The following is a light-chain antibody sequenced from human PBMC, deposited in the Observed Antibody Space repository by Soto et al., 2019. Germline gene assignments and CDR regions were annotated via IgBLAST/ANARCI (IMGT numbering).Light chain of an antibody. J-gene: IGLJ1*01. CDR2: DVS. V-gene: IGLV2-14*03. Sequence: QSALTQPASVSGSPGQSITISCNGTSSDVGGYNYVSWYQHHPGKAPKLMTYDVSNRPSGVSNRFSGSKSGNTASLTISGLQPEDEADYYCSSYTTSNTRQIVFGTGTKVTVL. CDR3: SSYTTSNTRQIV. CDR1: SSDVGGYNY.